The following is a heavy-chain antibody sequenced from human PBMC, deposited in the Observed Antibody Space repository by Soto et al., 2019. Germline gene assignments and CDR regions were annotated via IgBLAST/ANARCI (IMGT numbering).Heavy chain of an antibody. CDR2: INAGNGNT. Sequence: ASVKLSCKASGYTYTSYVMHWVRQAPGQRLEWMGWINAGNGNTKYSQKFQGRVTITRDTSASTAYMELSSLRSEDTAVYYCARAFLRIVGARFGFDYWGQGTLVTVSS. D-gene: IGHD1-26*01. CDR3: ARAFLRIVGARFGFDY. CDR1: GYTYTSYV. V-gene: IGHV1-3*01. J-gene: IGHJ4*02.